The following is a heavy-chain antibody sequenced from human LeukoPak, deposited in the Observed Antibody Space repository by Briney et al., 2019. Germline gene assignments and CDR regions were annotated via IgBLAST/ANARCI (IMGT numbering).Heavy chain of an antibody. V-gene: IGHV3-7*04. CDR1: GFTFGNYW. CDR2: IKPDGSEK. CDR3: AGGRGALD. Sequence: PGGSLRLSCAASGFTFGNYWMTWVRQAPGKGLEWVANIKPDGSEKYYVDSVKGRFTISGDNTQNSLYLQMNSLRAEDTAVYYCAGGRGALDWGQGTLVTVSS. J-gene: IGHJ4*02.